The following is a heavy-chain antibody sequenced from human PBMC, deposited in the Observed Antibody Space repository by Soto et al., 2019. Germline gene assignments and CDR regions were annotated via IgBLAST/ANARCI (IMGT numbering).Heavy chain of an antibody. CDR3: TRSTNWNYEYYFDH. D-gene: IGHD1-7*01. Sequence: SGPTLVNPKQTLILTCAFSGFSLSRKGMSVSWIRQPPGKALEFLALIDWEEEKFYSPSLRTRLTVSKDTSKSQVVLTLTNVDTVDTATYYPTRSTNWNYEYYFDHCAQAXLGTVSS. CDR1: GFSLSRKGMS. J-gene: IGHJ4*02. CDR2: IDWEEEK. V-gene: IGHV2-70*01.